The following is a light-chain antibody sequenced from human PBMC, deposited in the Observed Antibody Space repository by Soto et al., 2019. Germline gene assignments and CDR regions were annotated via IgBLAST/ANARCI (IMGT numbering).Light chain of an antibody. J-gene: IGKJ2*01. CDR2: AAS. V-gene: IGKV1-39*01. CDR3: QQVNSYPFT. Sequence: DIQMTQSPPSLSASVGDKVTITCRASHNIDTYLNWFQKKSGKAPRLLIFAASSVQNGVPSRFSGSGSGTDFTLTITSLRPEDFGTYYCQQVNSYPFTFGGGTKLEI. CDR1: HNIDTY.